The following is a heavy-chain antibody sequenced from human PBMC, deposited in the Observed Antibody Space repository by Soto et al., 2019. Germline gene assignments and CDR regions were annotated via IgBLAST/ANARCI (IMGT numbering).Heavy chain of an antibody. CDR2: IYATGTT. Sequence: PSETLSLTCTVSGGSISSYYWSWIRKSAGKGLEWIGRIYATGTTGYNPSLKSRAMMSVDTSKKQFSLKLRSVTAADTAVYYCVRDGTKTLRDWFDPWGQGISVTVSS. CDR1: GGSISSYY. J-gene: IGHJ5*02. D-gene: IGHD1-1*01. V-gene: IGHV4-4*07. CDR3: VRDGTKTLRDWFDP.